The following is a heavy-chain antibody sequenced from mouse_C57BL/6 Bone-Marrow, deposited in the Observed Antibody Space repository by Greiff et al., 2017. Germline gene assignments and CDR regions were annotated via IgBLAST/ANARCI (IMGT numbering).Heavy chain of an antibody. CDR3: ARSDHPPYYWFAD. CDR1: GYTFTSYW. Sequence: VQLQESGAELAKPGASVKLSCKASGYTFTSYWMHWVKQRPGQGLEWIGYINPSSGYTKYNQKFKDKATLTADKSSSTAYMQLSSLTYEDSAVYYCARSDHPPYYWFADWGQGTLVTVSA. J-gene: IGHJ3*01. D-gene: IGHD1-1*01. V-gene: IGHV1-7*01. CDR2: INPSSGYT.